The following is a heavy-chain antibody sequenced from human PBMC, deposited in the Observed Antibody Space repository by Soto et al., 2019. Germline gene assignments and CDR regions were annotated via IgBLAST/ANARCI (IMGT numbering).Heavy chain of an antibody. CDR3: ARDLVDCSSTSCFSHAGYGMDV. J-gene: IGHJ6*02. CDR1: GFTFSSYA. D-gene: IGHD2-2*01. V-gene: IGHV3-30-3*01. Sequence: GGSLRLSCAASGFTFSSYAMHWVRQAPGKGLEWVAVISYDGSNKYYADSGKGRFTISRDNSKNTLYLQMNSLRAEDTAVYYCARDLVDCSSTSCFSHAGYGMDVWGQGTTVTVSS. CDR2: ISYDGSNK.